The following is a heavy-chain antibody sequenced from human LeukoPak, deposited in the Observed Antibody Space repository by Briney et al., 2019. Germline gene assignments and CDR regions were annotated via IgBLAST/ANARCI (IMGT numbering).Heavy chain of an antibody. CDR1: GYTFTGYY. D-gene: IGHD6-25*01. Sequence: ASVKVSCKASGYTFTGYYMHWVRQAPGQGLEWMGWINPNSGGTNYAQKFRGKVTMTRDTSISTAYMELSRLSSDGTGVYYCARGTAAGVSSPNYWGQGTLVTVSS. CDR2: INPNSGGT. J-gene: IGHJ4*02. V-gene: IGHV1-2*02. CDR3: ARGTAAGVSSPNY.